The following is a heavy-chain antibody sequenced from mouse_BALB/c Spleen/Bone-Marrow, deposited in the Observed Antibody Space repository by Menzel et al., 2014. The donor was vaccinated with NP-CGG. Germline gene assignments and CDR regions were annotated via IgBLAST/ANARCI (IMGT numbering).Heavy chain of an antibody. Sequence: VQLQQSGAELVKPGASVKLSCKASGYTFTSYDINWVRQRPEQGLEWIGWIFAGDGSTKYNEKFKGKATLTTDKSSSTAYMQLSRLTSEDSAVYFCARRVYYDYDGGAWFAYWGQGTLVTVSA. D-gene: IGHD2-4*01. V-gene: IGHV1S56*01. CDR3: ARRVYYDYDGGAWFAY. J-gene: IGHJ3*01. CDR2: IFAGDGST. CDR1: GYTFTSYD.